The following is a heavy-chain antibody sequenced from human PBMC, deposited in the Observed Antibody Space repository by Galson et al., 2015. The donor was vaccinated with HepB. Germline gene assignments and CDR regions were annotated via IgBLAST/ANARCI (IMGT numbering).Heavy chain of an antibody. CDR3: ARRASSSWYDDY. D-gene: IGHD6-13*01. CDR1: GYTFSGYY. J-gene: IGHJ4*02. V-gene: IGHV1-2*02. Sequence: SVKVSCKASGYTFSGYYIHWVRQAPGQGLEWMGWINPNTGGTTYPQKFQGRVTMSTDTSISTAYMELSSLRSDDTAVYYCARRASSSWYDDYWGQGTLVTASS. CDR2: INPNTGGT.